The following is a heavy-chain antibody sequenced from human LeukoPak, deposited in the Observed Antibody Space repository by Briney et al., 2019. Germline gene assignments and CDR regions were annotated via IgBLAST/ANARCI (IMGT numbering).Heavy chain of an antibody. CDR3: ARYGTTVVN. CDR1: GGSISSGGYS. V-gene: IGHV4-30-2*01. J-gene: IGHJ4*02. CDR2: IYHSGST. D-gene: IGHD4-23*01. Sequence: SETLSLTCAVSGGSISSGGYSWSWIRQPPGKGLEWIGYIYHSGSTYYNPSLKSRVTISVDRSKNQFSLKLSSVTAADTAVYYCARYGTTVVNWGQGTLVTVSS.